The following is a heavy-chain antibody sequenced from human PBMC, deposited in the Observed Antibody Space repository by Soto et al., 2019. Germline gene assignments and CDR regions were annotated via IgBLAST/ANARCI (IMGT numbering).Heavy chain of an antibody. CDR1: GGSFSGYY. CDR3: AKGLRYFDWLTRPPNWFDP. V-gene: IGHV4-34*01. D-gene: IGHD3-9*01. Sequence: PSETLSLTCAVYGGSFSGYYWSWIRQPPGQGLEWIGEINHSGSTNYNPSLKSRVTISVDTSKNQFSLKLSSVTAADTAVYYCAKGLRYFDWLTRPPNWFDPWGQGTLVTVSS. CDR2: INHSGST. J-gene: IGHJ5*02.